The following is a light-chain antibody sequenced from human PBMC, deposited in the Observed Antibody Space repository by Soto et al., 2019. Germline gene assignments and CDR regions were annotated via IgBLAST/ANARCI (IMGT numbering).Light chain of an antibody. CDR3: QHRSNSPPTWT. Sequence: EIVLTQSPATLSLSPGDRATLSCRASQSIGTYLACYQQKPGQAPSLLIYDASNRATGIPARFSGSGSGTDFTLTISSLEPEDFAVYFCQHRSNSPPTWTFGQGTKVEIK. CDR2: DAS. V-gene: IGKV3-11*01. CDR1: QSIGTY. J-gene: IGKJ1*01.